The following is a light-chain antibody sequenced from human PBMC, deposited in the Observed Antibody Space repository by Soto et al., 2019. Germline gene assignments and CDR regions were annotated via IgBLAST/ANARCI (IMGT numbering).Light chain of an antibody. CDR3: QSADSSDTYGV. CDR1: ALPKQY. Sequence: SFELTQPPSVSVSPGQTARITCSGDALPKQYAYWYQQKPGQAPVLVIYKDSERPSGIPERISGSSSGRTVTLTISGVQVEDEADYFCQSADSSDTYGVFGGGTKLTVL. J-gene: IGLJ2*01. CDR2: KDS. V-gene: IGLV3-25*02.